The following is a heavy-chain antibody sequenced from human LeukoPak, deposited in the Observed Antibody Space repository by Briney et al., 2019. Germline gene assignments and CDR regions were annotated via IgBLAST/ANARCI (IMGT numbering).Heavy chain of an antibody. CDR2: LSSKYET. CDR3: YGIHLGDSFDI. Sequence: GGSLRLSCAASGFIVSRNYMGWIRHAPGKGLEWVSALSSKYETYYADSVKGRFTISRDNSENTLYLQMNALRAEDTALYYCYGIHLGDSFDIWGRGTMVIV. J-gene: IGHJ3*02. CDR1: GFIVSRNY. V-gene: IGHV3-53*01. D-gene: IGHD3-16*01.